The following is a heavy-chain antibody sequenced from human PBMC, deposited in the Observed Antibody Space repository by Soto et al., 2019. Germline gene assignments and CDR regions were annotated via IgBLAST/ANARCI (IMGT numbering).Heavy chain of an antibody. CDR2: ISNDGSKK. D-gene: IGHD6-19*01. Sequence: GGSLRLSCAASGFVFTNYGMHWVRQAPGKGLEWVAFISNDGSKKYYADSVKGRFTISRDNSENTVYLQMTSLRPDDTAVFYCARDVAMPSGLGLGYWGQGTLVTISS. CDR1: GFVFTNYG. J-gene: IGHJ4*02. V-gene: IGHV3-30*03. CDR3: ARDVAMPSGLGLGY.